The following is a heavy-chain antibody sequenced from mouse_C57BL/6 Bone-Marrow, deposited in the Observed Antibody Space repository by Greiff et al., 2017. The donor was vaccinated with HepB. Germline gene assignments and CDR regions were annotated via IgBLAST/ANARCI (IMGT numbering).Heavy chain of an antibody. CDR2: INPSSGYT. CDR1: GYTFTSYT. D-gene: IGHD1-1*01. Sequence: VQLVESGAELARPGASVKMSCKASGYTFTSYTMHWVKQRPGQGLEWIGYINPSSGYTKYNQKFKDKATLTADKSSSTAYMQLSSLTSEDSAVYYCARSLPIYYYGSSLFAYWGQGTLVTVSA. J-gene: IGHJ3*01. V-gene: IGHV1-4*01. CDR3: ARSLPIYYYGSSLFAY.